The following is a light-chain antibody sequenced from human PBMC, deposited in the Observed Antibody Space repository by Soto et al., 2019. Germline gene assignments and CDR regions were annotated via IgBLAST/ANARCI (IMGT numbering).Light chain of an antibody. CDR1: QSVGNN. J-gene: IGKJ4*01. V-gene: IGKV3-15*01. CDR3: QQYGDWPLT. CDR2: ATS. Sequence: EIVVTQSPATLSVSPGERATLSCRASQSVGNNFAWYQQKPGQAPRLLIIATSTRATGVPARFSGSGSGTECTLTISSLQSEDFAVYYCQQYGDWPLTFGGGAKVEIE.